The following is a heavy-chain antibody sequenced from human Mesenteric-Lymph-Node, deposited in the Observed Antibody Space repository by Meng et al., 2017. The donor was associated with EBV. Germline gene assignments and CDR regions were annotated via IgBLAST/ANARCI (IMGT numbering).Heavy chain of an antibody. J-gene: IGHJ4*02. CDR1: GRSSSGYY. CDR2: INHSGSN. V-gene: IGHV4-34*01. CDR3: ARDLGATTGSDY. D-gene: IGHD1-26*01. Sequence: QVHLQQCGAELFQASGTPSLTCAVYGRSSSGYYWSGIRQPTGKGLEWIGEINHSGSNNHNPSVKSRVTMSGDTSKNQFSLKLSSVTAADTAVYYCARDLGATTGSDYWGQGTLVTVSS.